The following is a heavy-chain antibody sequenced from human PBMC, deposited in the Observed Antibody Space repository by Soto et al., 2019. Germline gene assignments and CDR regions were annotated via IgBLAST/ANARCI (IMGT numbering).Heavy chain of an antibody. CDR3: AALTATYWNFSI. CDR1: GDSITAGGHY. CDR2: IHYSGTT. V-gene: IGHV4-31*03. D-gene: IGHD2-21*02. J-gene: IGHJ2*01. Sequence: PSETLSLTCTVSGDSITAGGHYWAWIRQHPEKGLEWLGYIHYSGTTDYNPSLKSRLTVSVDTSKNQFSLSLGSVTAADTAIYYCAALTATYWNFSIWGRGTLVTSPQ.